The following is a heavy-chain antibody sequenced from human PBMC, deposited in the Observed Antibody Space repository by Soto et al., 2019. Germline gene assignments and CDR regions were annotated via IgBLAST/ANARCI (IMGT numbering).Heavy chain of an antibody. D-gene: IGHD3-10*01. CDR3: APWFGAFDY. CDR1: GFTFSSYG. J-gene: IGHJ4*02. V-gene: IGHV3-30*03. CDR2: ISYDGSNK. Sequence: QVQLVESGGGVVQPGRSLRLSCAASGFTFSSYGMHWVRQAPGKGLEWVAVISYDGSNKYYADSVKGRFTSSRDNSKNTLSLQMNSLRAEDTAVYYCAPWFGAFDYWGQGTLVTVSS.